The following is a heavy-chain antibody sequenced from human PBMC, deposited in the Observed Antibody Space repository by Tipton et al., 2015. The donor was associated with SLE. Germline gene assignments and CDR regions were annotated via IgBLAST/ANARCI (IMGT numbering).Heavy chain of an antibody. J-gene: IGHJ3*02. CDR2: IYTSGST. V-gene: IGHV4-61*02. D-gene: IGHD6-19*01. CDR3: ARRQWLFDAFDI. Sequence: TLSLTCTVSGGSISSSSYYWSWIRQPAGKGLEWIGRIYTSGSTNHNPSLKSRVTISVDTSKNQFSLKLSSVTAADTAVYYCARRQWLFDAFDIWGQGTMVTVSS. CDR1: GGSISSSSYY.